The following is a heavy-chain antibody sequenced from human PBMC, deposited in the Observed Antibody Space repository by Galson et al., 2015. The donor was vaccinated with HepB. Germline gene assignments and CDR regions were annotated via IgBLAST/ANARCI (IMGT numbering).Heavy chain of an antibody. CDR3: ARYSSTMAFDY. J-gene: IGHJ4*02. CDR1: GYTFTSYY. Sequence: SVKVSCKASGYTFTSYYMFWVRQAPGQGLEWMGLINPSGDSATYSQKFQGTVTMTRDTCTSTVYMELSSLRSEDTAVYYCARYSSTMAFDYWGQGTLVTVSS. CDR2: INPSGDSA. D-gene: IGHD2-2*01. V-gene: IGHV1-46*01.